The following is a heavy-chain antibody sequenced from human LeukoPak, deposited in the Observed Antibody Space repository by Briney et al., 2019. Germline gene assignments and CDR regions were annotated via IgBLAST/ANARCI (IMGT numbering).Heavy chain of an antibody. Sequence: QPGRSLRLSCAASGFTFSSYGMHWVRQAPGKGLEWVAVISYDGSNKYYADSVKGRFTISRDNSKNTLYLQMNSLRAEDTAVYYCANRPQPYYYYYYGMDVWGQGTTVTVSS. J-gene: IGHJ6*02. CDR3: ANRPQPYYYYYYGMDV. V-gene: IGHV3-30*18. CDR2: ISYDGSNK. CDR1: GFTFSSYG.